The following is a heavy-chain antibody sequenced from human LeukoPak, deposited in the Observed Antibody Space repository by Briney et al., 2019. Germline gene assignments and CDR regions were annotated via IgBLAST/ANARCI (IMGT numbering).Heavy chain of an antibody. J-gene: IGHJ4*02. Sequence: GGSLRLSCAASGFTFSDYYMSWIRQAPGKGLEWVSYISSSGSTIYYADSVKGRFTISRDNAKNSPYLQMNSLRAEDTAVYYCARAPTYYYDSSGYYYDYWGQGTLVTVSS. CDR3: ARAPTYYYDSSGYYYDY. D-gene: IGHD3-22*01. CDR2: ISSSGSTI. CDR1: GFTFSDYY. V-gene: IGHV3-11*01.